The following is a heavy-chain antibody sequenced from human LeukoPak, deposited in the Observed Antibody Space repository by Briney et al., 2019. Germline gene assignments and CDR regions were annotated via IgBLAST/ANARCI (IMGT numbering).Heavy chain of an antibody. CDR1: GGSFSGYY. D-gene: IGHD4-17*01. Sequence: SETLSLTCAVYGGSFSGYYWSWIRQPPGKGLEWIGEINHSGSTNYNPSLKSRVTISVDTSKNQFSLKLSSVTAADTAVYYCARHSTVTTYSYYYYYYMDVWGKGTTVTISS. J-gene: IGHJ6*03. CDR3: ARHSTVTTYSYYYYYYMDV. CDR2: INHSGST. V-gene: IGHV4-34*01.